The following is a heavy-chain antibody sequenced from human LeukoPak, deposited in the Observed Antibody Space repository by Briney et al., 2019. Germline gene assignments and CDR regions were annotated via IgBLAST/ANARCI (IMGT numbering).Heavy chain of an antibody. D-gene: IGHD3-3*01. J-gene: IGHJ4*02. Sequence: GASVKVSCKASGYTFTGYYMHWVRQAPGQGLEWMGWINPNSGGTNYAQKFQGRVTMTRDTSISTAYMELSSLRSEDTAVYYCATSDFWSGYYLYYFDYWGQGTLVTVSS. CDR3: ATSDFWSGYYLYYFDY. V-gene: IGHV1-2*02. CDR2: INPNSGGT. CDR1: GYTFTGYY.